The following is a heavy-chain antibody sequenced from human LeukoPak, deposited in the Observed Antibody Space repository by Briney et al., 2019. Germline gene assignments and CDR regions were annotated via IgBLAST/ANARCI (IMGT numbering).Heavy chain of an antibody. CDR3: ASGARRTSCLDY. J-gene: IGHJ4*02. CDR1: GFTVSSNY. V-gene: IGHV3-53*01. Sequence: PGGSLRLCCAASGFTVSSNYMSWVRQAPGKGLEWVSVLYSGDGAYYADSVKGRFSISRDNSKNTLYLQMNSLRAEDTAVYYCASGARRTSCLDYWGQGTLVTVSS. CDR2: LYSGDGA. D-gene: IGHD2-2*01.